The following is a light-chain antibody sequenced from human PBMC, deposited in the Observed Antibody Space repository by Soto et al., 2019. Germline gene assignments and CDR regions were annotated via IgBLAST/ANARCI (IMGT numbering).Light chain of an antibody. CDR2: KAS. CDR1: QTISSW. J-gene: IGKJ1*01. Sequence: DIHIAQSPSTLSSSVGDRVTITFRASQTISSWFAWYQQKPGKAANLLIYKASTLKSGVPSRFSGSGSGAEFTLTISSLQPDDFATYYCQHYNSYSEAFGQGTKVDI. CDR3: QHYNSYSEA. V-gene: IGKV1-5*03.